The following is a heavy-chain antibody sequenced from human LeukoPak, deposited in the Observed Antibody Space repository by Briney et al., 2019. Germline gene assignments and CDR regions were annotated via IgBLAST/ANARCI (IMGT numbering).Heavy chain of an antibody. D-gene: IGHD3-22*01. CDR3: ARGSLLYYYDSSGYSFGEFDY. J-gene: IGHJ4*02. Sequence: PSETLSLTCTVSGGSISSYYWSWIRQPPGKGLEWIGYIYYSGSTNYNPSLKSRVTISVDTSKNQFSLKLSSVTAADTAVYYCARGSLLYYYDSSGYSFGEFDYWGQGTLVTVSS. V-gene: IGHV4-59*01. CDR2: IYYSGST. CDR1: GGSISSYY.